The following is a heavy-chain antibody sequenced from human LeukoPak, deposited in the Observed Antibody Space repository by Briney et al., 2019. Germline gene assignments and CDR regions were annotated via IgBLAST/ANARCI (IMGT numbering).Heavy chain of an antibody. CDR2: ISSSSSYI. J-gene: IGHJ4*02. CDR1: GFTFSSYS. Sequence: GGSLRLSCAASGFTFSSYSMNWVRQAPGKGLEWVSSISSSSSYIYYADSVKGRFTTSRDNAKNSLFLQMTSLSTEDTAVYYCARGGSDSSRYWVYWGQGTLVTVSS. D-gene: IGHD6-13*01. CDR3: ARGGSDSSRYWVY. V-gene: IGHV3-21*06.